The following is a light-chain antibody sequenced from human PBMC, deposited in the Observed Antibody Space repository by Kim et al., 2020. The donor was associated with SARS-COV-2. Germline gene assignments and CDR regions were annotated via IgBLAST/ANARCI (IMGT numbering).Light chain of an antibody. CDR3: SSYTSSSTVV. J-gene: IGLJ2*01. V-gene: IGLV2-14*03. CDR1: RSDVGGYNY. Sequence: GHSLTISCTGTRSDVGGYNYVSWYQQHPGKAPKLMIYDVSNRPSGVSNRFSGSKSGNTASLTISGLQAEDEADYYCSSYTSSSTVVFGGGTQLTVL. CDR2: DVS.